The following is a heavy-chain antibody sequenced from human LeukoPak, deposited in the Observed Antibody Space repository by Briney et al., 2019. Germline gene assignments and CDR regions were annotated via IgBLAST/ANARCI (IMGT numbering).Heavy chain of an antibody. V-gene: IGHV4-4*07. D-gene: IGHD3-10*01. CDR2: IYTSGST. Sequence: SETLSLTCTVSGGSISSYYWSWIRQPAGKGLEWIGRIYTSGSTNYNPSLKSRVTMSVDTSKNQFSLKLSSVTAADAAVYYCARGEYGSGSYLGGYYYYYYMDVWGKGTTVTISS. CDR3: ARGEYGSGSYLGGYYYYYYMDV. CDR1: GGSISSYY. J-gene: IGHJ6*03.